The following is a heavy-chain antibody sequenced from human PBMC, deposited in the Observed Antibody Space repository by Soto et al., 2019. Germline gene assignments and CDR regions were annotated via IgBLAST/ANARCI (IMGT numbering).Heavy chain of an antibody. D-gene: IGHD3-22*01. CDR1: GGTFSSYA. Sequence: QVQLVQSGAEVKKPGSSVKVSCKASGGTFSSYAISWVRQAPGQGLEWMGGIIPIFGTANYAQKFQGRVTITADESTSPAYMELSSLRSEDTAVYYCARGYYYESSGYYSNAYYFDYWGQGTLVSVSS. J-gene: IGHJ4*02. V-gene: IGHV1-69*01. CDR2: IIPIFGTA. CDR3: ARGYYYESSGYYSNAYYFDY.